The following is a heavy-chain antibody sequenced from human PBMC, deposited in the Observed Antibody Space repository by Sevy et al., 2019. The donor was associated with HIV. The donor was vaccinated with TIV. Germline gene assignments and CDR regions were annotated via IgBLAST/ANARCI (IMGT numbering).Heavy chain of an antibody. V-gene: IGHV3-7*01. CDR2: IKQDGSAQ. D-gene: IGHD2-2*01. J-gene: IGHJ4*02. CDR3: ARSTNSAALDY. CDR1: GFTFSSYW. Sequence: GGSLRLSCAVSGFTFSSYWMSWVRQAPGKGLEWVANIKQDGSAQYYVDSAKGRFAISRDNAKNSLFLQMNSLRVEDTAVYYCARSTNSAALDYWGQGTPVTVSS.